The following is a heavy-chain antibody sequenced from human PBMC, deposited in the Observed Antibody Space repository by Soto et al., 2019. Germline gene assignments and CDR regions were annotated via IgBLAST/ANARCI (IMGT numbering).Heavy chain of an antibody. Sequence: QVQLVQSGAEVKKPGASVKVSCKASGYTFTSYGLSWVRQAPGQGLEWMGWISASNGNTFYAQKLQGRVTMTTDTSTSTAYMELWSLRSDDTAVYYCARDSWGELLVAYWGQGTLVTVSS. J-gene: IGHJ4*02. CDR1: GYTFTSYG. CDR3: ARDSWGELLVAY. V-gene: IGHV1-18*01. D-gene: IGHD1-26*01. CDR2: ISASNGNT.